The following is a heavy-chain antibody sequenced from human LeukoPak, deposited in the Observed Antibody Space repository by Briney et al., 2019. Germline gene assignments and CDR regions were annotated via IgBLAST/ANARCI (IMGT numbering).Heavy chain of an antibody. J-gene: IGHJ6*03. CDR1: GFAFKTYS. V-gene: IGHV3-33*06. D-gene: IGHD2-2*01. CDR3: AKDSPAVVPAARYYYYYMDV. Sequence: GGSLRLSCEAAGFAFKTYSMHWVRQAPGKGLEWVAAIWPDGSNEYYANSVKGRFTISRDNSKNTLYLQMNSLRAEDTAVYYCAKDSPAVVPAARYYYYYMDVWGKGTTVTVSS. CDR2: IWPDGSNE.